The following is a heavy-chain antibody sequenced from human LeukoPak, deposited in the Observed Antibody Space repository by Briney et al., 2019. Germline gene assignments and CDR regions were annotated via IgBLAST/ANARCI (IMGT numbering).Heavy chain of an antibody. V-gene: IGHV3-74*01. CDR1: GFTFSSYW. CDR3: ARDVGGSGSH. CDR2: INEHGSTT. D-gene: IGHD3-10*01. Sequence: GGSLRLSCAASGFTFSSYWMHWVRQAPGKGLVWVSRINEHGSTTNYADSVKVRFTISRDNAKNTLYLQMNSLRAEDTAVYYCARDVGGSGSHWGQGTLVTVSS. J-gene: IGHJ4*02.